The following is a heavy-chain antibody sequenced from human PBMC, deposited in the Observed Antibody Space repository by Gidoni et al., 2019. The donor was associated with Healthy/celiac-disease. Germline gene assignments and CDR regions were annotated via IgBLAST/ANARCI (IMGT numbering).Heavy chain of an antibody. CDR2: IYYSGST. V-gene: IGHV4-59*01. J-gene: IGHJ6*02. Sequence: QVQLQESCPGLVKPSETLSLTCTVSGGSISSYYWSWIRQPPGKGLEWIGYIYYSGSTNYNPSLKSRVTISVDTYKNQFSLKLSSVTAADTAVYYCARSYGSGPPVGVWGQGTTVTVSS. CDR1: GGSISSYY. D-gene: IGHD3-10*01. CDR3: ARSYGSGPPVGV.